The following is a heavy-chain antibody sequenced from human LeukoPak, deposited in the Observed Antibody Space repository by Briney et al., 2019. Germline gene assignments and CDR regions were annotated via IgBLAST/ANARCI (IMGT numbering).Heavy chain of an antibody. J-gene: IGHJ2*01. Sequence: SETLSLTCTVSGGSISSSSYYWGWIRQPPGKGLEWIGSIYYSGSTYYNPSLKSRVTISVDTSKNQFSLKLSSVTAADTAVYYCARSYDSSANWYFDLWGRGTLVTVSS. D-gene: IGHD3-22*01. CDR1: GGSISSSSYY. V-gene: IGHV4-39*07. CDR3: ARSYDSSANWYFDL. CDR2: IYYSGST.